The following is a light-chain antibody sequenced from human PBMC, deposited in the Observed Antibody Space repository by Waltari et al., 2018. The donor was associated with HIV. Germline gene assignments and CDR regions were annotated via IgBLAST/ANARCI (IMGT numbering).Light chain of an antibody. CDR3: QQYNNWHPWT. CDR1: QSVSRN. J-gene: IGKJ1*01. V-gene: IGKV3-15*01. Sequence: EIGMTQSPATLSVSPGERATLSCRASQSVSRNLAWYQQKPGQAPRLLVYGASTRATGIPARFSGSGSGTEFTLTISSLQSEDFAVYYCQQYNNWHPWTFGQGTKVEIK. CDR2: GAS.